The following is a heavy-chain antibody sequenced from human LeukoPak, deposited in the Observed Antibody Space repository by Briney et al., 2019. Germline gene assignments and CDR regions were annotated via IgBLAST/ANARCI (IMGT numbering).Heavy chain of an antibody. V-gene: IGHV1-46*01. D-gene: IGHD6-13*01. Sequence: ASVKVSCEASGYTFTSYYMHWVRQAPGQGLEWMGIINPSGGSTSYAQKFQGRVTLTRDASTSTVYMELSSLRSEDTAVYYCARDYGALASSRLEYYFDYWGQGTLVTVSS. CDR2: INPSGGST. CDR1: GYTFTSYY. CDR3: ARDYGALASSRLEYYFDY. J-gene: IGHJ4*02.